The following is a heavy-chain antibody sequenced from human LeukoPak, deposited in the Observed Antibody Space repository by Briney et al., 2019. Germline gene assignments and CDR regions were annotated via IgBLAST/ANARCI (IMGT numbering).Heavy chain of an antibody. J-gene: IGHJ4*02. CDR1: GYRFIDYF. D-gene: IGHD2-2*01. CDR2: VSAYNGDT. CDR3: ARVGEYHLLYYFDY. Sequence: ASVKVSCKASGYRFIDYFIHWVRQAPGQGLEWMGWVSAYNGDTKYAQKLQGRVTMTTDTSTSTAYMELRSLRSDDTAVYYCARVGEYHLLYYFDYWGQGTLVTVSS. V-gene: IGHV1-18*04.